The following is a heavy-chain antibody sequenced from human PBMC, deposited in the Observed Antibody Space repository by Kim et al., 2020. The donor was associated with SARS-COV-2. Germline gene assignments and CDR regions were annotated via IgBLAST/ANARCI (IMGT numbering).Heavy chain of an antibody. CDR2: ISGYSGRT. J-gene: IGHJ4*02. CDR3: ARGDYVTLTY. D-gene: IGHD4-17*01. CDR1: GYTFTSYY. Sequence: ASVKVSCKASGYTFTSYYMHWVRQAPGQGLEWMGWISGYSGRTEYAQKFQGRVTMTTDASTTTAYMELRSLSSDDTGVYYCARGDYVTLTYWGQGTLVTVSS. V-gene: IGHV1-18*04.